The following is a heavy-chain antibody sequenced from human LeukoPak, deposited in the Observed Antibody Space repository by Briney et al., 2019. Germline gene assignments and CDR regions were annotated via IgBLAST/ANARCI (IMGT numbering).Heavy chain of an antibody. Sequence: GESLKISCKGSGYSFTSYWIGWVRQMPREGLEWMGIIYPGDSDTRFSTSFQGQVTISVDKSISTAYLQWSSLKASDTAMYYCARQYCSSTSCFQYYFDYWGQGTLVTVSS. CDR1: GYSFTSYW. V-gene: IGHV5-51*01. J-gene: IGHJ4*02. CDR2: IYPGDSDT. D-gene: IGHD2-2*01. CDR3: ARQYCSSTSCFQYYFDY.